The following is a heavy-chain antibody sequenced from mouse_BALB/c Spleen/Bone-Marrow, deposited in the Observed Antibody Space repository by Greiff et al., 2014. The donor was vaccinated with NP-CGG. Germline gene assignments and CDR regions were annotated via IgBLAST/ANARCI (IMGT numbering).Heavy chain of an antibody. CDR1: GFTFSNYA. D-gene: IGHD2-3*01. CDR3: ARNDGYFD. CDR2: ISSGGSYT. J-gene: IGHJ3*01. V-gene: IGHV5-9-3*01. Sequence: EVQGVESGGGLVKPGGSLKLSCAASGFTFSNYAMSWVRQTPERRLEWVATISSGGSYTYCPDSVKGRITISRDNAKNTLYLQMSSLRSEDTAMYYCARNDGYFDWGQGTLVTVSA.